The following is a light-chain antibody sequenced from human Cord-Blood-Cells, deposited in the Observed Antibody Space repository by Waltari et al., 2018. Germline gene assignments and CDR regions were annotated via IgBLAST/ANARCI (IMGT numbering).Light chain of an antibody. V-gene: IGKV3-20*01. CDR2: GAS. CDR1: QSVRSSY. J-gene: IGKJ2*01. CDR3: QQYGSSPGYT. Sequence: EIVLTQSPATLSFSPGERATLSCRASQSVRSSYLAWYQQKPGQAPRLLIYGASSRATGIPDRFSGSGSGTDFTLTISRLEPEDFAVYYCQQYGSSPGYTFGQGTKLEIK.